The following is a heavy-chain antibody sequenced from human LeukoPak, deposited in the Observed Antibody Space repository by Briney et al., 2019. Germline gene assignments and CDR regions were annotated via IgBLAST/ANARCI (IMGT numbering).Heavy chain of an antibody. Sequence: ASVKVSCKASGYTFTSYDINWVRQATGQGLEWMGWRNPNSGNTGYAQKFQGRVTMTRNTSISTAYMELSSLRSEDTAVYYCARGLSPHLHYLYCSSTSCRWYFDLWGRGTLVTVSS. D-gene: IGHD2-2*01. J-gene: IGHJ2*01. CDR3: ARGLSPHLHYLYCSSTSCRWYFDL. V-gene: IGHV1-8*01. CDR1: GYTFTSYD. CDR2: RNPNSGNT.